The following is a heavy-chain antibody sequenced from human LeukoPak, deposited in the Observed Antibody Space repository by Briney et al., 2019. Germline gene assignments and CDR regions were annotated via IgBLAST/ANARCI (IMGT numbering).Heavy chain of an antibody. J-gene: IGHJ1*01. V-gene: IGHV1-69*01. CDR3: ASLMRPRPGCSSTSCYSPFQH. Sequence: SVKVSCKASGGTFSSYVISWVRQAPGQGPEWMGGIIPIFGTANYAQKFQGRVTITADESTSTAYMELSSLRSEDTAVYYCASLMRPRPGCSSTSCYSPFQHWGQGTLVTVSS. D-gene: IGHD2-2*02. CDR1: GGTFSSYV. CDR2: IIPIFGTA.